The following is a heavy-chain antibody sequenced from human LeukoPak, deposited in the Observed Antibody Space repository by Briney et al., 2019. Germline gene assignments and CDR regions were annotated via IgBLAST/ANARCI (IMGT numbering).Heavy chain of an antibody. CDR3: ARSASTSWLHSDY. CDR1: GHTFTDYY. J-gene: IGHJ4*02. D-gene: IGHD6-13*01. V-gene: IGHV1-2*06. Sequence: ASVKVSCKASGHTFTDYYIHWVRQAPGQGLEWMGRIILKSGGREYAQKFQGRVTMTRDTSISTAYMELSGLRSDDTAVYYCARSASTSWLHSDYWGQGTLVAVSS. CDR2: IILKSGGR.